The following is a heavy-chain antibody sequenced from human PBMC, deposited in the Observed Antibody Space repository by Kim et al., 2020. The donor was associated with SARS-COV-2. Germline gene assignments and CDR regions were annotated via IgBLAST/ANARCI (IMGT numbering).Heavy chain of an antibody. CDR1: GFTFSSYA. D-gene: IGHD5-12*01. J-gene: IGHJ3*02. V-gene: IGHV3-64D*09. CDR2: ISSNGGST. Sequence: GGSLRLSCSASGFTFSSYAMHWVRQAPGKGLEYVSAISSNGGSTYYADSVKGRFTISRDNSKKTLYLQMSSLRAEDTAVYYCVKGRDGYNREDAFDIWGQGTMVTVSS. CDR3: VKGRDGYNREDAFDI.